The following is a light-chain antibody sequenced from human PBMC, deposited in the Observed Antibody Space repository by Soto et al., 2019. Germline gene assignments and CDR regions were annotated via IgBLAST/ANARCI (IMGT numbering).Light chain of an antibody. Sequence: DIQMTQSPSSLSASVGDRVTITCRASQNIRTHLNWYQQIPGKAPKVLIYAATSLQSGVPSRFSGSGSGTDFPLTISSLQPEDFATYYCQQSYSTPSITFGQGTRLEIK. CDR1: QNIRTH. J-gene: IGKJ5*01. CDR2: AAT. CDR3: QQSYSTPSIT. V-gene: IGKV1-39*01.